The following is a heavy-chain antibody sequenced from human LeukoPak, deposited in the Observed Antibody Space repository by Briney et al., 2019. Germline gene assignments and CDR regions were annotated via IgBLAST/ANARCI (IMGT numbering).Heavy chain of an antibody. J-gene: IGHJ4*02. CDR3: ATTNGGNRYYFDY. D-gene: IGHD4-23*01. CDR1: GYSFITYW. CDR2: IHPGDSDT. Sequence: GESLKISCKGSGYSFITYWIGWVRQMPGKGLEWMGIIHPGDSDTRYSPSFQGQVTISADKSISTAHLQWSSLKASDTAIYYCATTNGGNRYYFDYWGQGTLVTVSS. V-gene: IGHV5-51*01.